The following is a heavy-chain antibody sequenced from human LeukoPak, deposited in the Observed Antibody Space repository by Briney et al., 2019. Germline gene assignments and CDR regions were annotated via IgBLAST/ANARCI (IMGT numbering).Heavy chain of an antibody. J-gene: IGHJ3*02. CDR2: IRPSGDNT. CDR1: GFTFRSYE. CDR3: ARGPRITGTLGI. Sequence: PGGSLRLSCAASGFTFRSYEMNWVRQAPGRGLEWVSSIRPSGDNTYYGDSVKGRFTISRDNSKNTLYLQMNSLRAEDTAVYYCARGPRITGTLGIWGQGTMVTVSS. D-gene: IGHD1-20*01. V-gene: IGHV3-23*01.